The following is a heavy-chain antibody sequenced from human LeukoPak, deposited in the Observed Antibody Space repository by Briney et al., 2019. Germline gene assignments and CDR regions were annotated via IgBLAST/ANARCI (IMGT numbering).Heavy chain of an antibody. Sequence: GGSLRLSCAASGFTFSSYAMNWVRQAPGKGLDWVSYISTSGSTIHYADSVKGRFTISRDNSKSTLYLQMNSLTTEDTAVYYCAIGLFEEQQPYWGQGTLVTVSS. D-gene: IGHD6-13*01. CDR2: ISTSGSTI. CDR1: GFTFSSYA. V-gene: IGHV3-48*03. CDR3: AIGLFEEQQPY. J-gene: IGHJ4*02.